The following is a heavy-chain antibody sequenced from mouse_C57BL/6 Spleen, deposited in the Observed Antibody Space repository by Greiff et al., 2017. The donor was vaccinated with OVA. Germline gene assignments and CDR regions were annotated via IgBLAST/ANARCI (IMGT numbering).Heavy chain of an antibody. D-gene: IGHD2-4*01. Sequence: QVQLQQSGAELVKPGASVKLSCKASGYTFTSYWMNWVKQRPGRGLEWIGKIDPSSGGTKYNEKFKGKATLTADKSSSTAYMQLSSLTSEDSAVYYCARSEDYDGALDDWGQGTSVTVSS. CDR1: GYTFTSYW. CDR2: IDPSSGGT. J-gene: IGHJ4*01. V-gene: IGHV1-72*01. CDR3: ARSEDYDGALDD.